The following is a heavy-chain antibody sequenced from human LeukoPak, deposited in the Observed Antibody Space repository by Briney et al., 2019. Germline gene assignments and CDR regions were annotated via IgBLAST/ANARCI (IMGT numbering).Heavy chain of an antibody. D-gene: IGHD3-10*01. CDR3: AKDPRYYYGSGNWFDP. Sequence: GGSLRLSRAASGFTFSSYAMSWVRQAPGKGLEWVSAISGSGGSTYYADSVKGRFTISRDNSKNTLYLQMNSLRAEDTAVYYCAKDPRYYYGSGNWFDPWGQGTLVTVSS. J-gene: IGHJ5*02. CDR2: ISGSGGST. CDR1: GFTFSSYA. V-gene: IGHV3-23*01.